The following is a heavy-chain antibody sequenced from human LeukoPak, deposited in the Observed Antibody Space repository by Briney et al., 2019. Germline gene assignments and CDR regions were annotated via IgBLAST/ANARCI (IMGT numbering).Heavy chain of an antibody. CDR2: TSSISSTI. CDR1: GFTFSSYS. D-gene: IGHD2-2*02. CDR3: ARDWGYCSSTSCYTRS. J-gene: IGHJ5*02. Sequence: SGGSLRLSWAASGFTFSSYSMTWVRQAPGKGPEWVSYTSSISSTIYYADSVKGRFTISRDNAKNSLYLQMNSLRAEDTAVYYCARDWGYCSSTSCYTRSWGQGTLVTVSS. V-gene: IGHV3-48*01.